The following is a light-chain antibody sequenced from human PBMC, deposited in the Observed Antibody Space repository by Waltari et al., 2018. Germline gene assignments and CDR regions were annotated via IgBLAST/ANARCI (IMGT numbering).Light chain of an antibody. J-gene: IGLJ3*02. CDR2: GNS. Sequence: QSVLTQPPSVSGAPGQRVTISCTGSSSNIGAGYDVHWYQQLPGTAPKLLIYGNSNRPSGCPDRCSGSKSGTSASRAITGLQAEDEADYYCQSYDNSLSGWVFGGGTKLTVL. V-gene: IGLV1-40*01. CDR3: QSYDNSLSGWV. CDR1: SSNIGAGYD.